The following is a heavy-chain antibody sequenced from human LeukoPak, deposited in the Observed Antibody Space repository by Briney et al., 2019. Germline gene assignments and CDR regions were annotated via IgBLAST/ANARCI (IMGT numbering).Heavy chain of an antibody. J-gene: IGHJ4*02. CDR1: GYTFTSYG. V-gene: IGHV1-18*01. D-gene: IGHD2-15*01. CDR2: ISAYNGNT. Sequence: ASVKVSCKASGYTFTSYGISWVRQAPGQGLEWMGWISAYNGNTNYAQKLQGRVTMTTDTPTSTAYMELRSLRSDDTAVYYCARDARLNNYCSGGSCYFDYWGQGTLVTVSS. CDR3: ARDARLNNYCSGGSCYFDY.